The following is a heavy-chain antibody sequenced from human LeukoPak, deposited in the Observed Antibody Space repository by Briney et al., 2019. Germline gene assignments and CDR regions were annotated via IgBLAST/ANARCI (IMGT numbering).Heavy chain of an antibody. Sequence: PSETLSLTCTVSGASISSSYYWGWIRQSPGKGLEWIASIYFRGGTYHNPSLKSRVTISVDTTKNVCSLKLTSVAAAETAVYYCVRHIAMGSPLYDWGQGTLVTVSA. CDR2: IYFRGGT. CDR1: GASISSSYY. D-gene: IGHD6-13*01. CDR3: VRHIAMGSPLYD. V-gene: IGHV4-39*01. J-gene: IGHJ4*02.